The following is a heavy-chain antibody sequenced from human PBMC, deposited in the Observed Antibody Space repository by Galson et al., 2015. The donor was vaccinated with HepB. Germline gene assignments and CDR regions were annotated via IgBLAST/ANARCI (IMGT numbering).Heavy chain of an antibody. V-gene: IGHV7-4-1*02. J-gene: IGHJ4*02. CDR3: ARVNLNVLRYFDWTFDY. CDR1: GYTFASYA. Sequence: SVKVSCKASGYTFASYAMNWVRQAPGQGLEWVGWINTNTGNPTYAQGFTGQFVFSLDTSVSTAYLQINSLKADDTAVYYCARVNLNVLRYFDWTFDYWGQGTLVTVSS. CDR2: INTNTGNP. D-gene: IGHD3-9*01.